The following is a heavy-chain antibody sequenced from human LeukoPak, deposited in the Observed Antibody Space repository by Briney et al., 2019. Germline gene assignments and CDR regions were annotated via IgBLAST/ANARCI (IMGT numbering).Heavy chain of an antibody. CDR2: VSSSASTK. CDR1: GFSLSTYS. D-gene: IGHD1-26*01. J-gene: IGHJ4*02. V-gene: IGHV3-48*01. Sequence: GGSLRLSCVASGFSLSTYSMNWVRHAAGKGLEWVSYVSSSASTKYYADSVEGRFTVSRDNAKNSLYLQMNSLRAEDSGVYYCARPRGGGSHDDFDYWGQGTLVTVSS. CDR3: ARPRGGGSHDDFDY.